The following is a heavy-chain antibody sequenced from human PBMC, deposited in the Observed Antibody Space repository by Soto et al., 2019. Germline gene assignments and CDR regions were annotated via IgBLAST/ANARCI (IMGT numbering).Heavy chain of an antibody. D-gene: IGHD3-22*01. CDR3: ARSVDYYDSLDAGDI. CDR1: GFTFSNYS. J-gene: IGHJ3*02. Sequence: GGSLRLSCAASGFTFSNYSMNWVRQAPGKGLEWVSSISSSSSYIYYADSVKGRFTISRDNAKNSLYLQMNSLRAEDTAVYYCARSVDYYDSLDAGDIWGQGTMVTV. V-gene: IGHV3-21*01. CDR2: ISSSSSYI.